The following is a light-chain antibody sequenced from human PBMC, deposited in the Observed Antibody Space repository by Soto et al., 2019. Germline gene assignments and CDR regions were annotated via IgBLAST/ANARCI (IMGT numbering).Light chain of an antibody. CDR1: QNVGNN. CDR3: QQANSFPLT. Sequence: EIVLTQSPATLSSFPGDRVTLSCRASQNVGNNLVWYQQKPGQAPRLLIYGASTRATGIPARFSGSGSGTDFTLTISSLQPEDFATYYCQQANSFPLTFGGGTKVDIK. J-gene: IGKJ4*01. V-gene: IGKV3-15*01. CDR2: GAS.